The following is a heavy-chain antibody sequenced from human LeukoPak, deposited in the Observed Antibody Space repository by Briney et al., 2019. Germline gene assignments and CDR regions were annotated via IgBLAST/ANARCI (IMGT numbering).Heavy chain of an antibody. V-gene: IGHV4-34*01. J-gene: IGHJ4*02. CDR2: INHSGST. Sequence: SETLSLTCAVYGGSFSGYYWSWIRQPPGKGLEWIGEINHSGSTNYNPSLKSRVTIPVDTSKNQFSLKLSSVTAADTAVYYCARCYGDYQDYWGQGTLVTVSS. D-gene: IGHD4-17*01. CDR3: ARCYGDYQDY. CDR1: GGSFSGYY.